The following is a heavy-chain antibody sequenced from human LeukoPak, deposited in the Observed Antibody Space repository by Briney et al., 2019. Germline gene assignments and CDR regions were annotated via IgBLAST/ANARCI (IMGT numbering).Heavy chain of an antibody. Sequence: GESLKISCKGSGYSFTSYWIGWVRQMPGKGLEWMGIIYPGDSDTRYSPSFQGQVTISADKSISTAYLQWSSLKASDTAMYYCARTLSSSSSGDAFDIWGQGTMATVSS. CDR2: IYPGDSDT. V-gene: IGHV5-51*01. J-gene: IGHJ3*02. CDR3: ARTLSSSSSGDAFDI. CDR1: GYSFTSYW. D-gene: IGHD6-6*01.